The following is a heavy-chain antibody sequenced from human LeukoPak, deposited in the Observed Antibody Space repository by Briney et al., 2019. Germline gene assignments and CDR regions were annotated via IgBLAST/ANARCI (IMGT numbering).Heavy chain of an antibody. CDR3: ARSRPYDFWRGLSGAFEI. CDR1: GGSFSGYY. V-gene: IGHV4-34*01. J-gene: IGHJ3*02. D-gene: IGHD3-3*01. CDR2: INHSGST. Sequence: SETLSLTCAVYGGSFSGYYWSWIRQPPGKGLEWIGEINHSGSTNYNPSLKSRVTISVDTSKNQFSLKLSSVTAADTAVYYCARSRPYDFWRGLSGAFEIWGQGTMVTVSS.